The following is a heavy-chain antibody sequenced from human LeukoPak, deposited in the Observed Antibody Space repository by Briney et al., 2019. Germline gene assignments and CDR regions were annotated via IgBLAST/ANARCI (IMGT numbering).Heavy chain of an antibody. D-gene: IGHD6-13*01. CDR2: INSDGSST. V-gene: IGHV3-74*01. CDR3: VSIPGY. CDR1: GFTFSSYW. Sequence: GGSLRLSCAASGFTFSSYWMHWVRHAPGKGLVWVSRINSDGSSTSYADSVKGRFTISRDNAKNTLYLQMNTLRAEDTAVYYCVSIPGYWGQGILVTVSS. J-gene: IGHJ4*02.